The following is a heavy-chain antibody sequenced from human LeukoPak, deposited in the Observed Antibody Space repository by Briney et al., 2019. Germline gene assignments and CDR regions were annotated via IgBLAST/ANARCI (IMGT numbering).Heavy chain of an antibody. CDR3: AKDLPPSITIFGDQFLGYSAFDI. J-gene: IGHJ3*02. CDR1: GFTFSSYA. D-gene: IGHD3-3*01. Sequence: PGGSLRLSCAASGFTFSSYAMHWVRQAPGKGLEWVAVISYDGSNKYYADSVKGRFTISRDNSKNTLYLQMNSLRAEDTAVYYCAKDLPPSITIFGDQFLGYSAFDIWGQGTMVTVSS. CDR2: ISYDGSNK. V-gene: IGHV3-30-3*01.